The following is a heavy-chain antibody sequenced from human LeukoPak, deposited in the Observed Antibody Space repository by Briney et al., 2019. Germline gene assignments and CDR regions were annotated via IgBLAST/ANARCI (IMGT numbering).Heavy chain of an antibody. J-gene: IGHJ4*02. CDR2: IYYSGST. Sequence: SETLSLTCTVSGGSISNSSYYWGWIRQPPGKGLEWIGAIYYSGSTYFDPSLKSRVTMSVDTSKNQFSLKLSSVTATDTAVYFCARQSYDILTGYPYYFDYWGQGTLVTVSS. D-gene: IGHD3-9*01. V-gene: IGHV4-39*01. CDR3: ARQSYDILTGYPYYFDY. CDR1: GGSISNSSYY.